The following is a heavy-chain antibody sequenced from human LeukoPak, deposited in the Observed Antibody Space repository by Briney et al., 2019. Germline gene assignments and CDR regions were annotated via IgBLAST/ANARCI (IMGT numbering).Heavy chain of an antibody. J-gene: IGHJ5*02. CDR1: GFTFSSYA. V-gene: IGHV3-23*01. Sequence: GGSLRLSCAASGFTFSSYAMSWVRQAPGKGLEWVSTISSSGGNTYYTNSVKGRFTISRDNSKNTLYLQMNSLKAEDTAVYSCARDPNYGSTWYVNWFDPWGQGTLVTVSS. CDR2: ISSSGGNT. D-gene: IGHD6-13*01. CDR3: ARDPNYGSTWYVNWFDP.